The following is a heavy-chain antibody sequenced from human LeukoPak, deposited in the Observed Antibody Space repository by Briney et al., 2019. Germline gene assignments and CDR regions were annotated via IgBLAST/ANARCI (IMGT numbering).Heavy chain of an antibody. CDR2: INPNSGGT. CDR3: ARASNGYSSSWYPYYFDY. CDR1: GYTFTGYY. V-gene: IGHV1-2*02. Sequence: ASVKVSCKASGYTFTGYYMHWVRQAPGQGLEWMGWINPNSGGTNYAQKFQGGVTMTRDTSISTAYMELSRLRSEDTAVYYCARASNGYSSSWYPYYFDYWGQGTLVTVSS. J-gene: IGHJ4*02. D-gene: IGHD6-13*01.